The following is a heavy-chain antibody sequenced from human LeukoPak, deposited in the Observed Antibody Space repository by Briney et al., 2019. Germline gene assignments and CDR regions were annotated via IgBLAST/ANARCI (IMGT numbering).Heavy chain of an antibody. CDR3: ATPGKDDYGDYVFDY. CDR2: FDPEDGET. D-gene: IGHD4-17*01. V-gene: IGHV1-24*01. J-gene: IGHJ4*02. CDR1: GYTLTELS. Sequence: GASVKVSCKVSGYTLTELSMHWVRQAPGKGLEWMGGFDPEDGETIYAQKFQGRVTMTEDTSTDTAYMELSSLRSEDTAVYYCATPGKDDYGDYVFDYWGQGTLVTVSS.